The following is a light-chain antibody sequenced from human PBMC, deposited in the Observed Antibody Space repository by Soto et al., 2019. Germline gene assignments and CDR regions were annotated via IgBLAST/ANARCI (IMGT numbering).Light chain of an antibody. CDR3: QQYGSSPPGVT. V-gene: IGKV3-20*01. Sequence: EIVLTQSPGTLSLSPGERATLSCRASQSVSSSYLAWYQQKPGQAPRLLIYGASSRATGIPDRFSGSGSGTDFTLTISRLEPEDFAVYYCQQYGSSPPGVTFGPGTKVYIK. J-gene: IGKJ3*01. CDR2: GAS. CDR1: QSVSSSY.